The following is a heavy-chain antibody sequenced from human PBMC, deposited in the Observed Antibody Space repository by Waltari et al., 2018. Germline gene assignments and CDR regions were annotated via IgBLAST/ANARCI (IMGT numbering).Heavy chain of an antibody. J-gene: IGHJ4*02. V-gene: IGHV4-59*01. CDR2: IYYSGST. CDR1: GGSISSYY. Sequence: QVQLQESGPGLLKPSETLSLTCTVSGGSISSYYWSWIRPPPGKGLEWIGYIYYSGSTNSHPSLKSRVTISVDTSKNQFSLKLSSVTAADTAVYYCARVRWELLYFDYWGQGTLVTVSS. CDR3: ARVRWELLYFDY. D-gene: IGHD1-26*01.